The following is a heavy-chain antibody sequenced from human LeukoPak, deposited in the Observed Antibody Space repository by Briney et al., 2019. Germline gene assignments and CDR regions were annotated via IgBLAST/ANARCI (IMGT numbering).Heavy chain of an antibody. CDR1: GGSISSGGYY. CDR2: IYYSGST. V-gene: IGHV4-31*03. J-gene: IGHJ4*02. D-gene: IGHD6-19*01. CDR3: ARAGYSSGWYFDY. Sequence: PSETLSLTCTVSGGSISSGGYYWSWIRQHPGKGLEWIGYIYYSGSTYHNPSLKSRVTISVDTSKNQFSLKLSSVTAADTAVYYCARAGYSSGWYFDYWGQGTLVTVSS.